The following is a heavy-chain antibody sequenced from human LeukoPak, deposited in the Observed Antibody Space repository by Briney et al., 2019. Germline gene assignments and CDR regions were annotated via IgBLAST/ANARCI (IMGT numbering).Heavy chain of an antibody. CDR3: ATLRDTAMPRAYKNYFDY. Sequence: GGSLRLSCAASGFTFSSYWMSWVRQAPGKGLEWVADIKQDGSEKYYVDSVKGRFTISRDNAKNSLYLQMNSLRAEDTAVYYCATLRDTAMPRAYKNYFDYWGQGTLVTVSS. CDR2: IKQDGSEK. J-gene: IGHJ4*02. V-gene: IGHV3-7*01. CDR1: GFTFSSYW. D-gene: IGHD5-18*01.